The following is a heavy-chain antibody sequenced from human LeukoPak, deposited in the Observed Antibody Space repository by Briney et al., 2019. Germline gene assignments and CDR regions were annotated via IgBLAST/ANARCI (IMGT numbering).Heavy chain of an antibody. D-gene: IGHD6-19*01. CDR2: IFGSGGSA. CDR3: GKTTTGYSSGRNPAWPVDY. J-gene: IGHJ4*02. CDR1: GFTFSSYA. Sequence: GGSLRLSCTASGFTFSSYAMYWVRQAPGKGLEWVSGIFGSGGSAHYADSVKGRFTISRDNSQNTVYLQINSLRAEDTAVYYCGKTTTGYSSGRNPAWPVDYWGQGTLVTVSS. V-gene: IGHV3-23*01.